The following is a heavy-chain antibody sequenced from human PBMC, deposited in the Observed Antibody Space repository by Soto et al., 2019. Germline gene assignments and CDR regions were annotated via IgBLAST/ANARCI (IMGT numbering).Heavy chain of an antibody. Sequence: EVQLLESGGGLVQPGGSLRLSCAASGFTFSSYTMSWVRQAPGKGLEWVSGISATGGSKYYADSVKGRFTFSRDNSKNTLYLQMNRPRAEDTAVYYCAKGFIRDCGGDCTVDTWGQGTLVTVSS. CDR1: GFTFSSYT. D-gene: IGHD2-21*02. V-gene: IGHV3-23*01. J-gene: IGHJ5*02. CDR3: AKGFIRDCGGDCTVDT. CDR2: ISATGGSK.